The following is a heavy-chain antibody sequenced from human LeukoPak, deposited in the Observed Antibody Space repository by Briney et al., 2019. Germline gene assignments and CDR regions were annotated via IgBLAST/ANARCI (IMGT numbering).Heavy chain of an antibody. D-gene: IGHD5-12*01. Sequence: GASVKVSCKASGYTFTSYGISWVRQAPGQGLEWMGWISAYNGNTNYAQKLQGRVTMTTDTSTSTAYMELRSLRSDDAAVYYCAREGPDSGYDTNFDYWGQGTLVTVSS. CDR3: AREGPDSGYDTNFDY. CDR2: ISAYNGNT. CDR1: GYTFTSYG. V-gene: IGHV1-18*01. J-gene: IGHJ4*02.